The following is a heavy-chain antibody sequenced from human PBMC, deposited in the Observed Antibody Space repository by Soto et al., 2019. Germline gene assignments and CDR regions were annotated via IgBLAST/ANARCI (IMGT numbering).Heavy chain of an antibody. Sequence: EVQLVESGGGLVQPGRSRRLSCEASGFIFEDYSVDWVRQVPGKGLEWVSGIRWNSDTIGYADSVKGRFTISRDNARNSLYLQMSSLRPEDTALYYCVACADYWRSFDYWGQGILVPVSS. J-gene: IGHJ4*02. CDR2: IRWNSDTI. CDR3: VACADYWRSFDY. V-gene: IGHV3-9*01. D-gene: IGHD2-2*01. CDR1: GFIFEDYS.